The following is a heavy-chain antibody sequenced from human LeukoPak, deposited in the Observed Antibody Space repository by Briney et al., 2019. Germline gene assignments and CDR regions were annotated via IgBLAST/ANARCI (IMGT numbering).Heavy chain of an antibody. Sequence: SSETLPLTCTVSGGSISSYYWSWIRQPPGKGLEWIGSIYYSGSTYYNASLKSRVTISVDTSKNQFSLKLSSVTAADTAVYYCARHPLIAAAGKYWYFDLWGRGTLVTVSS. CDR1: GGSISSYY. CDR3: ARHPLIAAAGKYWYFDL. V-gene: IGHV4-39*01. D-gene: IGHD6-13*01. J-gene: IGHJ2*01. CDR2: IYYSGST.